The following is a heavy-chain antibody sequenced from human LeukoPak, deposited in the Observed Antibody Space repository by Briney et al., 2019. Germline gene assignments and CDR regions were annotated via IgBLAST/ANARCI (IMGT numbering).Heavy chain of an antibody. CDR1: GGSLGSSF. J-gene: IGHJ3*01. D-gene: IGHD1-26*01. Sequence: PSETLSLTRSVSGGSLGSSFWNWIRLSPGKGLEWIGYISYSGRTNYSPSLKSRVTISIDTSKKQLSLTLTSVTAADTALYYCARDRTGTYYTFDVWGQGTMVSVSA. V-gene: IGHV4-59*13. CDR2: ISYSGRT. CDR3: ARDRTGTYYTFDV.